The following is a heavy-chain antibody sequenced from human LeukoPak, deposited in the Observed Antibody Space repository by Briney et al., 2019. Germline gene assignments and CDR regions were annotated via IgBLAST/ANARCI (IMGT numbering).Heavy chain of an antibody. CDR3: ARDDSGSYSYYFHY. D-gene: IGHD1-26*01. Sequence: GGSLRLSCTASGFTFSIYGMHWVRQAPGKGLEWVALIWYDGSNKYYADSVKGRFTISRDNSKNTLHLQMNSLRAEDTAVYYCARDDSGSYSYYFHYWGQGTLVTVSS. J-gene: IGHJ4*02. CDR1: GFTFSIYG. V-gene: IGHV3-33*01. CDR2: IWYDGSNK.